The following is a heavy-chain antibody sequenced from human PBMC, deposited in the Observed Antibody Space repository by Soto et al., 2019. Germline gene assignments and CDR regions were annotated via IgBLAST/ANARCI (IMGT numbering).Heavy chain of an antibody. D-gene: IGHD6-19*01. CDR2: INTGNGNT. CDR1: GYTFTNYA. V-gene: IGHV1-3*04. J-gene: IGHJ6*02. Sequence: ASVKVSCKASGYTFTNYAVHWVRQAPGQRLEWMGWINTGNGNTKSSQNFQGRVTITRDTSASTAYMELSSLRSEDTAVFYCARSMAFAGPGDYYYLMDCWGQGTTVPVSS. CDR3: ARSMAFAGPGDYYYLMDC.